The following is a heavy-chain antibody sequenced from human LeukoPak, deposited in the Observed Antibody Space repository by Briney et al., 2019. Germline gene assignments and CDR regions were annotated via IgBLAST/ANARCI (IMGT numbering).Heavy chain of an antibody. D-gene: IGHD3-16*01. CDR3: ARHGMSYAPEYFQH. Sequence: GGALGLCRAGCGITLSDYYKRWVGQAPGERQGGVSYISSSGSTIYYADSVKGQFTISRDNAKNSLYLQMNSLRAEDTAVYYCARHGMSYAPEYFQHWGQGTLVTVSS. CDR2: ISSSGSTI. CDR1: GITLSDYY. J-gene: IGHJ1*01. V-gene: IGHV3-11*04.